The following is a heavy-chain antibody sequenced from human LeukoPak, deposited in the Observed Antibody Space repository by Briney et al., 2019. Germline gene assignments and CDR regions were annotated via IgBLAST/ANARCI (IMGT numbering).Heavy chain of an antibody. CDR3: ARDLGREYYYDSSGYWVY. CDR2: IKQDGSEK. Sequence: PGGSLRLSCAASGFTFSSYWMSWVRQAPRKGLEWVANIKQDGSEKYYVDSVKGRFTISRDNAKNSLYLQMNSLRAEDTAVYYCARDLGREYYYDSSGYWVYWGQGTLVTVSS. CDR1: GFTFSSYW. J-gene: IGHJ4*02. D-gene: IGHD3-22*01. V-gene: IGHV3-7*01.